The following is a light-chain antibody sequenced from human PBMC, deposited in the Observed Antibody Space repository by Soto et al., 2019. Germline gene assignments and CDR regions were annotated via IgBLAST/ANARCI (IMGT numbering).Light chain of an antibody. V-gene: IGKV1-5*01. Sequence: DIQMTQSPSTLSASVGDGVTITCRAIQNISVWLAWYQQRPGKAPKFLIYDASSLETGVPSRFSGSGSGTAFTLTIRSLQPDDFATYYCQQYDSSSPTFGQGTKLEIK. CDR1: QNISVW. J-gene: IGKJ2*01. CDR3: QQYDSSSPT. CDR2: DAS.